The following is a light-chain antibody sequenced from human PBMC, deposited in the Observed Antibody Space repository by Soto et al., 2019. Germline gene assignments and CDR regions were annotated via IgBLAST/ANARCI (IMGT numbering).Light chain of an antibody. Sequence: EIVLTQSPATLSLSPGERATLSCRASQNVSRFLAWYQRRPGQAPRLLIYDASNRASDIPARFSGSGSGTDFTLTISSLEPEDFAVYYCQQRSNWPHTFGQGTKLEIK. CDR2: DAS. V-gene: IGKV3-11*01. J-gene: IGKJ2*01. CDR3: QQRSNWPHT. CDR1: QNVSRF.